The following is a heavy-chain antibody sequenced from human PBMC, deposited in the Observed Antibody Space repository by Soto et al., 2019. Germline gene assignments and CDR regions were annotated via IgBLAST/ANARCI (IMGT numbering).Heavy chain of an antibody. V-gene: IGHV1-3*01. CDR1: GYAFTGYY. CDR3: ARGLGLYYFDF. Sequence: ASVKVCCEASGYAFTGYYMHCVRQAPGQRLEWMGWINAGNGNTKYSQKFQGRVTITRDTSASTAYMELSSLRPEDTAVYYCARGLGLYYFDFWGQGTLVTVSS. J-gene: IGHJ4*02. D-gene: IGHD1-26*01. CDR2: INAGNGNT.